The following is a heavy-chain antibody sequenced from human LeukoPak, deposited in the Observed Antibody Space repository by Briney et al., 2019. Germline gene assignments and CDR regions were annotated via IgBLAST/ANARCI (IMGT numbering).Heavy chain of an antibody. CDR3: ARDRYNSDSSGYYMWYFDY. Sequence: SETLSLTCAVYGGSFSGYYWSWIRQPPGKGLEWIGEINHSGSTNYNPSLKSRVTISVDTSKNQFSLKLSSVTAADTAVYYCARDRYNSDSSGYYMWYFDYRGQGTLVTVSS. CDR1: GGSFSGYY. D-gene: IGHD3-22*01. J-gene: IGHJ4*02. CDR2: INHSGST. V-gene: IGHV4-34*01.